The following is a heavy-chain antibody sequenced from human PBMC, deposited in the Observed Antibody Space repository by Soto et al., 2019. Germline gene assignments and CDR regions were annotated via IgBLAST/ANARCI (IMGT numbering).Heavy chain of an antibody. D-gene: IGHD3-10*01. CDR1: GGSISGGGFS. J-gene: IGHJ4*02. CDR3: ARLQFGEGLDY. CDR2: ILHTGGT. Sequence: SETLSLTCAVSGGSISGGGFSWSWIRQPPGEGLEWIGYILHTGGTQYNPSLKSRVSMSVDKSKSQFSLHLTSVTAADTAVYYCARLQFGEGLDYWGQGALVTGSA. V-gene: IGHV4-30-2*01.